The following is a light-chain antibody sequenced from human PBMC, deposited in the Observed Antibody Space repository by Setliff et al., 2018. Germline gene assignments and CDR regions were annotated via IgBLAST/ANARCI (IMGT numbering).Light chain of an antibody. Sequence: QSALTQAASVSGSPGQSVTISCTGSSSDVGGYDYVSWYQHHPGRAPKFIIYDVSNRPSGVSNRFSGSKSGNTASLTISGLQAEDEADYYCYSYTASTSYGFGTGTKGTVL. V-gene: IGLV2-14*03. CDR3: YSYTASTSYG. CDR1: SSDVGGYDY. CDR2: DVS. J-gene: IGLJ1*01.